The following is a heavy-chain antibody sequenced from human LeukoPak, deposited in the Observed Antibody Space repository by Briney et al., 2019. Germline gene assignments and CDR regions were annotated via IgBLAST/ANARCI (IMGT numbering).Heavy chain of an antibody. CDR1: GFTFSNYA. D-gene: IGHD6-19*01. J-gene: IGHJ4*02. V-gene: IGHV3-23*01. CDR3: ATRMYTSGWLYFDY. Sequence: GGSLTLSCAPSGFTFSNYAMIWVRQAPGKGLEWVSVMSGGGANTYYADSVKGRFTISRDNSKTTLYLQMNSLRAEDTAVYYSATRMYTSGWLYFDYWGQGTLVTVSS. CDR2: MSGGGANT.